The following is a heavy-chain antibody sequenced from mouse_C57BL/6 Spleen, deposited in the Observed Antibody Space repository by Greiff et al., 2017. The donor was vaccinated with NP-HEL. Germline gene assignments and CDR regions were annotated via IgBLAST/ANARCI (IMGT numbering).Heavy chain of an antibody. CDR1: GYTFTSYW. D-gene: IGHD2-4*01. V-gene: IGHV1-59*01. CDR3: APYYDYSWFAY. J-gene: IGHJ3*01. Sequence: QVQLQQPGAELVRPGTSVKLSCKASGYTFTSYWMHWVKQRPGQGLEWIGVIDPSDSYTNYNQKFKGKATLTVDTSSSTAYMQLSSLTSEDAAVYYCAPYYDYSWFAYWGQGTLVTVSA. CDR2: IDPSDSYT.